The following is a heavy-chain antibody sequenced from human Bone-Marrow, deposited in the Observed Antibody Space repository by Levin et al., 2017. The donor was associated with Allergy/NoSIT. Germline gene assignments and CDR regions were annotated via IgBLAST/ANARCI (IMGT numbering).Heavy chain of an antibody. J-gene: IGHJ4*02. D-gene: IGHD3-16*01. CDR2: ISYDGTNK. CDR3: AGGVKGDSVLES. Sequence: GGSLRLSCAASGVTFSRSTMHWVRQAPGKGLEWISIISYDGTNKYYADSVKGRFTISRDTSKSTLYLQMNSLRADDTAIYFCAGGVKGDSVLESWGQGTLVTVSS. CDR1: GVTFSRST. V-gene: IGHV3-30*04.